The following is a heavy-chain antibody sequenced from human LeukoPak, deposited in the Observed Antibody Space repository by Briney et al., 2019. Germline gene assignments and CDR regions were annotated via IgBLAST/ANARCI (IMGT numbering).Heavy chain of an antibody. CDR3: ARTPYYYYYMDV. V-gene: IGHV3-48*03. CDR1: GFTFSSYE. Sequence: GGSLRLSCAASGFTFSSYEMNWVRQAPGKGLEWVSYISSSGSTIYYADSVKGRFTISRDNAKNSLYLQMNSLRAEDTAVYYCARTPYYYYYMDVWGKGTTVTISS. CDR2: ISSSGSTI. J-gene: IGHJ6*03.